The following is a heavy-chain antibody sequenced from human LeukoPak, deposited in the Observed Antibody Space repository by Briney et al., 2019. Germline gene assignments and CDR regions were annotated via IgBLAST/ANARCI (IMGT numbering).Heavy chain of an antibody. CDR2: TYYRSKWYN. CDR1: GDIFSSNSAA. J-gene: IGHJ5*02. CDR3: ARADDSSGYYPFDP. V-gene: IGHV6-1*01. Sequence: SQTLSLTCALSGDIFSSNSAAWNWSRQSRARGLEWLERTYYRSKWYNDYAVSVNSRITINPDTSKNQFSLQLNSVTPEDTAVYYCARADDSSGYYPFDPWGQGTLVTVSS. D-gene: IGHD3-22*01.